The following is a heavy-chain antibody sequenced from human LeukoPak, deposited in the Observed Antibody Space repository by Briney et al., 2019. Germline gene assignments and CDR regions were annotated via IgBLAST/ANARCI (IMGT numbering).Heavy chain of an antibody. CDR2: IYPGDSDT. CDR3: ARHGRWLQEEDAFDI. V-gene: IGHV5-51*01. D-gene: IGHD5-24*01. CDR1: GYSFTSYW. Sequence: KPGESLKISCKGSGYSFTSYWIGWVRQMPGKGLEWMGIIYPGDSDTRYSPSFQGQVTISADKSISTAYLQWSSLKASDTAMYYCARHGRWLQEEDAFDIWGQGTMVTVSS. J-gene: IGHJ3*02.